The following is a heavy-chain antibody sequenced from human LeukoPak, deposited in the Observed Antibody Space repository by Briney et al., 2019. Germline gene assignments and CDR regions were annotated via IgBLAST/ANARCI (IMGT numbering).Heavy chain of an antibody. Sequence: PGGSLRLSCAASGFTFNNYGMHWVRQAPGKGLEWVANIKQDGSEKYYVDSVKGRFTISRDNAKNSLYLQMNSLRAEDTAVYYCASGYSSGWYQYYFDYWGQGTLVTVSS. CDR3: ASGYSSGWYQYYFDY. D-gene: IGHD6-19*01. J-gene: IGHJ4*02. CDR2: IKQDGSEK. CDR1: GFTFNNYG. V-gene: IGHV3-7*01.